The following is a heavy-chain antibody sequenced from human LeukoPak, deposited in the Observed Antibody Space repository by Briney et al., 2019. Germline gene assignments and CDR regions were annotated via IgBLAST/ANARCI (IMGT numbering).Heavy chain of an antibody. CDR3: ARDQEYCGGDRSYYFDY. D-gene: IGHD2-21*02. CDR1: GGSISSYY. Sequence: SETLCLTCTVSGGSISSYYWSWIRQPAGKGLEWIGRIYTSGSTNYNPSRKSRVTMSEETSKNQYSQKQSSMTAADTAVYYCARDQEYCGGDRSYYFDYWGQGTLVTVSS. CDR2: IYTSGST. V-gene: IGHV4-4*07. J-gene: IGHJ4*02.